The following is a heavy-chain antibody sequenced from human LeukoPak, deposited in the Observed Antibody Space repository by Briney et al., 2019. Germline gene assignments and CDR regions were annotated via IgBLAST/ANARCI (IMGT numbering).Heavy chain of an antibody. CDR2: ISTSSSHI. J-gene: IGHJ6*02. V-gene: IGHV3-21*01. CDR3: VRSYYGMDV. CDR1: GFTFSSYS. Sequence: GSLRLSCAASGFTFSSYSMNWVRQAPGMGLEWVSSISTSSSHIYYADSVEGRFTISRDNAKSSLYLQMNSLRAEDTAVYYCVRSYYGMDVWGQGTTVSVSS.